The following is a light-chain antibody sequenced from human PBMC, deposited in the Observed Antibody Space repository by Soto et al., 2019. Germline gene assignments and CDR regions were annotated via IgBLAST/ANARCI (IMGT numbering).Light chain of an antibody. CDR1: QSVSSSY. CDR2: GAS. J-gene: IGKJ5*01. CDR3: QQRSNWIT. V-gene: IGKV3D-20*02. Sequence: EIVLTQSPGTLSLSPGERATLSCRASQSVSSSYLAWYQQKPGQAPRLLIYGASVRATGIPVRFSGSGSGTDFTLTISSLEPEDFAVYYCQQRSNWITFGQGTRLEIK.